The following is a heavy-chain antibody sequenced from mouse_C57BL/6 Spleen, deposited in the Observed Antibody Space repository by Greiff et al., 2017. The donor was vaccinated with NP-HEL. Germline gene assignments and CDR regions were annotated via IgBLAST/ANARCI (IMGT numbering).Heavy chain of an antibody. Sequence: EVMLVESGGGLVKPGGSLKLSCAASGFTFSDYGMHWVRQAPEKGLEWVAYISSGSSTIYYADTVKGRFTISRDNAKNTLFLQMTSLRSEDTAMYYCARNYYGSSYKGVSFAYWGQGTLVTVSA. CDR2: ISSGSSTI. CDR3: ARNYYGSSYKGVSFAY. CDR1: GFTFSDYG. V-gene: IGHV5-17*01. J-gene: IGHJ3*01. D-gene: IGHD1-1*01.